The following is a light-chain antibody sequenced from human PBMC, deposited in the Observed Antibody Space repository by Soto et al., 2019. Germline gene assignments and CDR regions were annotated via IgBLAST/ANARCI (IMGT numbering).Light chain of an antibody. CDR2: EVN. CDR3: SSYTVSSTL. V-gene: IGLV2-14*01. Sequence: QSALTQPASVSGSPGQSITISCTGTSSDVGAHKYVSWYQQYPGKAPKLMIYEVNNRPSGVSNHFSGSKSGNTASLTISGLQDEDESDYYCSSYTVSSTLFGGGTKLTVL. J-gene: IGLJ3*02. CDR1: SSDVGAHKY.